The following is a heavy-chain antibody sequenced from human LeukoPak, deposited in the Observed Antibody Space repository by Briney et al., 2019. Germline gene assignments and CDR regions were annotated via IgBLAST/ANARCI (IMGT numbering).Heavy chain of an antibody. CDR3: ARHVRGSGSYYGYYYYYYMDV. CDR2: MYHSGST. Sequence: PSETLSLTCAVSGYSISSGYYWAWIRQPPGKGLEWIGSMYHSGSTNYNPSLKSRVTMSVDTSKNQFSLKLSSVTAADTAVYYCARHVRGSGSYYGYYYYYYMDVWGKGTTVTISS. CDR1: GYSISSGYY. V-gene: IGHV4-38-2*01. J-gene: IGHJ6*03. D-gene: IGHD3-10*01.